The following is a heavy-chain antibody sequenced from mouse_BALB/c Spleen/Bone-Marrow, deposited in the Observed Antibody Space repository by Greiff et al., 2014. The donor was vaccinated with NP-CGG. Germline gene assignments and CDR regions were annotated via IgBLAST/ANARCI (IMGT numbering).Heavy chain of an antibody. D-gene: IGHD1-1*01. CDR3: ARGRNYYGSSYYFDY. V-gene: IGHV1-87*01. CDR2: IYPGDGDT. J-gene: IGHJ2*01. CDR1: GYTFTSYW. Sequence: QVHVKQSGAELARPGASVKLSCKASGYTFTSYWMQWVKQRPGQGLEWIGAIYPGDGDTRYTQEFKGKATLTADKSSSTAYMQLSSLASEDSAVYYCARGRNYYGSSYYFDYWGQGTTLTVSS.